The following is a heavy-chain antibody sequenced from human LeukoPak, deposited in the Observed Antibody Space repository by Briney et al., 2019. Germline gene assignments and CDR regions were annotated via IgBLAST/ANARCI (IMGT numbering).Heavy chain of an antibody. D-gene: IGHD2-15*01. CDR1: GFTFRNYG. CDR2: IYYDGSNK. CDR3: AKYCSGGNCYSGLY. V-gene: IGHV3-33*06. Sequence: GGSLRLSCAASGFTFRNYGMHWVRQAPGKGLEWVAIIYYDGSNKYYRDSVKGRFTISRDNSKNTLYLQMNSLRAEDTAVYYCAKYCSGGNCYSGLYWGQGTLVTVSS. J-gene: IGHJ4*02.